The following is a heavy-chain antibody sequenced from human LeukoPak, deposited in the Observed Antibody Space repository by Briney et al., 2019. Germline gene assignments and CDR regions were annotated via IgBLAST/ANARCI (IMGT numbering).Heavy chain of an antibody. CDR1: GGSISSGDYY. V-gene: IGHV4-31*03. CDR3: ARDLVLVAATRTGYYYYGLDV. CDR2: IFYSGSA. D-gene: IGHD2-15*01. Sequence: SETLSLTCTVSGGSISSGDYYWNWIRQHPEKSLEWIGYIFYSGSAYYNPSLKSRVTISVDTSKNQFSLKLSSVTAADTAIYYCARDLVLVAATRTGYYYYGLDVWGQGTTVTVSS. J-gene: IGHJ6*02.